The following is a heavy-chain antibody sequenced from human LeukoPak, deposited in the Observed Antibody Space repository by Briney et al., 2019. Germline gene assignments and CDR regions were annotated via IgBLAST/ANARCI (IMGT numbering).Heavy chain of an antibody. Sequence: GGSLRLSCAASGFPFSNYWMSWVRQAPGKGLEWVANMKEDGGEINYVDSVKGRFTISRDNAKNSLYLHMNSLRVEDTAVYYCARDKAMVRGVIIDGLDYWGQGTLVTVSS. CDR1: GFPFSNYW. J-gene: IGHJ4*02. D-gene: IGHD3-10*01. CDR2: MKEDGGEI. V-gene: IGHV3-7*01. CDR3: ARDKAMVRGVIIDGLDY.